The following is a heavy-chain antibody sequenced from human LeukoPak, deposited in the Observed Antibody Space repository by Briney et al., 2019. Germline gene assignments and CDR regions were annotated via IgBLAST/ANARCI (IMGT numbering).Heavy chain of an antibody. V-gene: IGHV1-2*02. CDR1: GYTFTDYD. J-gene: IGHJ4*02. CDR2: SNPHSGGT. CDR3: ARDMDSGPDFFDY. D-gene: IGHD1-26*01. Sequence: ASVKVSCKASGYTFTDYDMHGVRQAPGQGLEWMGGSNPHSGGTDHAQKFQGRVTMTRDTSISTAYMELSRLRADDTAVYYCARDMDSGPDFFDYWGLGTLVTVSS.